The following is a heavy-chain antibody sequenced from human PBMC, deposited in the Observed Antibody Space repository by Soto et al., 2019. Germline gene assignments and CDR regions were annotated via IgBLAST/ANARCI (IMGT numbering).Heavy chain of an antibody. J-gene: IGHJ4*02. CDR3: ARDTGSVLRFLD. Sequence: QVQLQESGPGLVKPSETLSLTCTVSGGSISSYYWSWIRQPPGKGLEWIGYIYHSGSTYYNPSLKSRVTISVDRSKNQFSLKLSSVTAADTAVYYCARDTGSVLRFLDWGQGTLVTVSS. V-gene: IGHV4-59*12. CDR1: GGSISSYY. D-gene: IGHD3-3*01. CDR2: IYHSGST.